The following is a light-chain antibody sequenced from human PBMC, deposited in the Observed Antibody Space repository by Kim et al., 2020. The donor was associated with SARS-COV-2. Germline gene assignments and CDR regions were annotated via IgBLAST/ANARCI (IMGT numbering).Light chain of an antibody. J-gene: IGLJ3*02. CDR1: KLGDKY. CDR3: QAWDSATAV. Sequence: SYELTQPPSVSVSPGQTASITCSGDKLGDKYVCXYQQRPGQSPVLVIYQDIKRPSGIPERFSGSNSGNTATLTISGTQAMDEADYYCQAWDSATAVFGGG. CDR2: QDI. V-gene: IGLV3-1*01.